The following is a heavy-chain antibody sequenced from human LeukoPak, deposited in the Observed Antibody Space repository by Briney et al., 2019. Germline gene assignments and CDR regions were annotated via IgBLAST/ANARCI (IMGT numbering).Heavy chain of an antibody. V-gene: IGHV3-30*18. D-gene: IGHD3-16*01. Sequence: GGSLRLSCAASGFTFSNYGMHWVRQAPGKGLEWVATITYDGSSEYYADSVKDRFTVSRDNSKNTLYLQMSSLKTEDTAVYYCAKRGDGGHKSLEYWGQGTLVIVSS. CDR1: GFTFSNYG. CDR2: ITYDGSSE. CDR3: AKRGDGGHKSLEY. J-gene: IGHJ4*02.